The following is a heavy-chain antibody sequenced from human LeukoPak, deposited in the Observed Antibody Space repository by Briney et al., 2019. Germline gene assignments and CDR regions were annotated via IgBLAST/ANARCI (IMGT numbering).Heavy chain of an antibody. CDR3: ARVYPYSSGPYDY. J-gene: IGHJ4*02. V-gene: IGHV1-2*06. CDR1: GYTFTDLY. CDR2: VNPNSGGT. Sequence: GDSVKVSCKTSGYTFTDLYIHWVRQAPGQGLEWMGRVNPNSGGTDYAQKFQGRVTMTRDTSIGTAYMELSSLRSEDTAVYYCARVYPYSSGPYDYWGQGTLVTVSS. D-gene: IGHD6-19*01.